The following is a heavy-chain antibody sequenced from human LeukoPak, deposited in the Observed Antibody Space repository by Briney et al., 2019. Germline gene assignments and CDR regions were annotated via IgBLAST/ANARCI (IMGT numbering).Heavy chain of an antibody. CDR2: ISYDGSNK. CDR1: GFTFSSYG. J-gene: IGHJ4*02. D-gene: IGHD6-19*01. V-gene: IGHV3-30*18. Sequence: PGGSLRLSCAASGFTFSSYGMHWVRQAPGKGLEWVAVISYDGSNKYYADSVKGRFTISRDNSKNTLYLQMNSLRAEDTAVYYCAKDIPKFSSGWSYFDYWGQGTLVTVSS. CDR3: AKDIPKFSSGWSYFDY.